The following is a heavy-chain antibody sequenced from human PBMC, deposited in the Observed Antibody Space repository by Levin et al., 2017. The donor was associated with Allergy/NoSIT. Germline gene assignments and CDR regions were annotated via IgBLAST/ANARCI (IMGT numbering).Heavy chain of an antibody. CDR3: ARGPRLGEFGLDYDYGMDV. CDR1: GYTFTSYD. J-gene: IGHJ6*02. CDR2: MNPNSGNT. D-gene: IGHD3-16*01. Sequence: ASVKVSCKASGYTFTSYDINWVRQATGQGLEWMGWMNPNSGNTGYAQKFQGRVTMTRNTSISTAYMELSSLRSEDTAVYYCARGPRLGEFGLDYDYGMDVWGQGTTVTVSS. V-gene: IGHV1-8*01.